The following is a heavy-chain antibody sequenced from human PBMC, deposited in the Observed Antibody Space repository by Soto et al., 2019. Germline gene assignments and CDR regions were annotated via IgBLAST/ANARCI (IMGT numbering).Heavy chain of an antibody. CDR3: ARGRTAIATRWFDS. CDR2: ITNSGST. Sequence: SETLSLTYAVFGGSFSDSYRMWIRQSPEEGLEWIGEITNSGSTYYNPSLKSRVTISGDTSKNQFSLEVRSVTAADTAVYFCARGRTAIATRWFDSWGQGTLGTVSS. D-gene: IGHD5-18*01. CDR1: GGSFSDSY. V-gene: IGHV4-34*01. J-gene: IGHJ5*01.